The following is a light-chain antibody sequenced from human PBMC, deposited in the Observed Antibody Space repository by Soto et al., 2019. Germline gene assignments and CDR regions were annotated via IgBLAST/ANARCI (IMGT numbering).Light chain of an antibody. CDR1: QSVSSSY. CDR2: DAS. CDR3: QQRSNWLWT. J-gene: IGKJ1*01. V-gene: IGKV3-11*01. Sequence: EIVLTNCPGPLSLSPGELCTLSWRTSQSVSSSYLAWYQQKPGQAPRLLIYDASNRATGIPARFSGSGSGTDFTLTISILEPGDFAVYYWQQRSNWLWTLGQGTKVDI.